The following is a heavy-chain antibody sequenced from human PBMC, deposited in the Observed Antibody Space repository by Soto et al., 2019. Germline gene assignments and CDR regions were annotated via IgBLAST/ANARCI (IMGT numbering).Heavy chain of an antibody. CDR3: ARDSSLYY. CDR1: GYTFTSHY. CDR2: INPSGGGT. Sequence: ASVKVSCKASGYTFTSHYMHWVRQAPGQGLEWMGIINPSGGGTSYAQKFQGRVTMTSDTSTSTVYMELSSLTSDDTAVYFCARDSSLYYWGQGPLVTVSS. J-gene: IGHJ4*02. V-gene: IGHV1-46*01. D-gene: IGHD2-2*01.